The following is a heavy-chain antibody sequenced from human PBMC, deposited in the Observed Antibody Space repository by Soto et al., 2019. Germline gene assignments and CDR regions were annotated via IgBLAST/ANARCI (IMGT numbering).Heavy chain of an antibody. J-gene: IGHJ4*02. CDR2: IYYSGST. V-gene: IGHV4-31*03. CDR1: VGSISSGGYY. Sequence: SETLSLTCTVSVGSISSGGYYWSWIPQNQGKGLEWIGYIYYSGSTYYNPSLKSRVTISVDTSKNQFSLKLSSVTAADTAVYYCARGGSSGWYGGFFFDYWGQGTLVTVSS. CDR3: ARGGSSGWYGGFFFDY. D-gene: IGHD6-19*01.